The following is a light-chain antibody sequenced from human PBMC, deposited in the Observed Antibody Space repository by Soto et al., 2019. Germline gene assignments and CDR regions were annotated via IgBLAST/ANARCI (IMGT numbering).Light chain of an antibody. J-gene: IGKJ1*01. CDR1: QSISRC. CDR3: QQYNSSPWT. CDR2: DAS. V-gene: IGKV1-5*01. Sequence: EIQLTQSPSTLSASVGDEVTITCRASQSISRCLAWYQQKPGRAPKLLIYDASTLESGVPSRFSGSGHGTEFTLIISSLQPDDLSTYYCQQYNSSPWTFGQGTKV.